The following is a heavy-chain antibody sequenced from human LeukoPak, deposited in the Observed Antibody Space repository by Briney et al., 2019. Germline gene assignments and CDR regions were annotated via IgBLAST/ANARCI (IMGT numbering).Heavy chain of an antibody. CDR2: IIPIFGTA. CDR1: GSTFISYA. V-gene: IGHV1-69*06. Sequence: SVKVSCKASGSTFISYAISWVRQAPGQGLEWMGGIIPIFGTANYAQKFQGRVTITADKSTSTAYMELSSLRSEDTAVYYCARSYYDILTGYLSPYYFDYWGQGTLVTVSS. J-gene: IGHJ4*02. D-gene: IGHD3-9*01. CDR3: ARSYYDILTGYLSPYYFDY.